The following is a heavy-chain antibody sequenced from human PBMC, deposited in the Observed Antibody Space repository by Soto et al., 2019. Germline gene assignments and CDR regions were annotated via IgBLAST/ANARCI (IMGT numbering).Heavy chain of an antibody. V-gene: IGHV3-23*01. D-gene: IGHD6-19*01. CDR2: ITGSGGIT. J-gene: IGHJ2*01. CDR1: GFTFSSYA. Sequence: EVQLLESGGDLVQPGGSLRLSCEASGFTFSSYAMSWVRQAPGKGLEWVSIITGSGGITYYADSVKGRFTISRDNFKNTMSLQMNSLRAEDTAVYYCARGDSSGWTYWYFDLWGRGTLATVSS. CDR3: ARGDSSGWTYWYFDL.